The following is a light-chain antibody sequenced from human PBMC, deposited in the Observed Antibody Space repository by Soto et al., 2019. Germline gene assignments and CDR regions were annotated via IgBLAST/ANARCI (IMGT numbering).Light chain of an antibody. J-gene: IGLJ3*02. V-gene: IGLV3-25*03. CDR2: RDS. CDR1: ALPKQY. CDR3: QSADTIGAYWV. Sequence: SYELTQPPSVSVSPGQTARITCSGDALPKQYAYWYQQKSGQAPMLVIQRDSERPSGIPERFSGSSSGTTVTLTISAVQAEDEADYYCQSADTIGAYWVFGGGTKVTVL.